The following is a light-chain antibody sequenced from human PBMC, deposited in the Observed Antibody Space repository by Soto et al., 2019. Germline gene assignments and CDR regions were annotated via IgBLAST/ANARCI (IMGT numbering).Light chain of an antibody. CDR3: VLYIGSGTSI. Sequence: QAVVTQEPSFSVSPGGTVTLTCGLSSCSVSTSYYPTWIQQPPGHTPRTLIHSTNNRSSGVPDRFSGSILGNKAALTITGAQADEDADYYWVLYIGSGTSIFGGGTKLTVL. CDR1: SCSVSTSYY. CDR2: STN. J-gene: IGLJ2*01. V-gene: IGLV8-61*01.